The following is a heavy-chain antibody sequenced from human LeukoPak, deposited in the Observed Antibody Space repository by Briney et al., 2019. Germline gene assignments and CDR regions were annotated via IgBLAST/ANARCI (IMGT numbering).Heavy chain of an antibody. V-gene: IGHV4-61*05. D-gene: IGHD2-15*01. CDR1: GGSISSSSYY. Sequence: SETLSLTCTVSGGSISSSSYYWGWIRQPPGKGLERIGSIYHNGGTNYNPSLESRVTMSVDTSKNQFFLKMTSVTAADTAVYYCAKVVSGWFDPWGQGTLVTVSS. J-gene: IGHJ5*02. CDR2: IYHNGGT. CDR3: AKVVSGWFDP.